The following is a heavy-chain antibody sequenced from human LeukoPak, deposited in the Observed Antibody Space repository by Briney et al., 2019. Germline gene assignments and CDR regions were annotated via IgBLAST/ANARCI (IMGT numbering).Heavy chain of an antibody. CDR3: ARDVGGEYQLLGYYYYGMDV. V-gene: IGHV3-21*01. J-gene: IGHJ6*02. D-gene: IGHD2-2*01. Sequence: GGSMRLSCAASGFTFSSYGMNWVRQAPGKGLEWVSSISSSNSYIYYADSVKGRLTISRDNAKNPLYLQMNSLRAEDTAVYYCARDVGGEYQLLGYYYYGMDVWGQGTTVTVSS. CDR2: ISSSNSYI. CDR1: GFTFSSYG.